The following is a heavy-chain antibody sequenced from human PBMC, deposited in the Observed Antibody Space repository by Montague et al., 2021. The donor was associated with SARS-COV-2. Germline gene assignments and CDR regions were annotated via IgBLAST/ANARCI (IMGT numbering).Heavy chain of an antibody. D-gene: IGHD3-3*01. CDR1: GGSIGAYY. CDR3: ARESSLKYLEWSGSRYDYYGMDV. CDR2: ISSSGTT. V-gene: IGHV4-59*01. Sequence: SETLSLTCTVSGGSIGAYYWSWIRQPPGKGPEWIAYISSSGTTNYNPSLKSRITVSVDTSRNQLSLKLSSVTAADSAVYYCARESSLKYLEWSGSRYDYYGMDVWGQGTTVTVSS. J-gene: IGHJ6*02.